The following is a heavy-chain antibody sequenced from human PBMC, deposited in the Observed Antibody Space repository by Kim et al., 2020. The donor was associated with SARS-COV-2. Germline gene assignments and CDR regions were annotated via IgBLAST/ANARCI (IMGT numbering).Heavy chain of an antibody. Sequence: GGSLRLSCAASGFTFSSYSMNWVRQAPGKGLEWVSSISSSSSYIYYADSVKGRFTISRDNAKNSLYLQMNSLRAEDTAVYYCARDRPQEGYSYGRLDYWGQGTLVTVSS. J-gene: IGHJ4*02. CDR2: ISSSSSYI. CDR3: ARDRPQEGYSYGRLDY. CDR1: GFTFSSYS. V-gene: IGHV3-21*01. D-gene: IGHD5-18*01.